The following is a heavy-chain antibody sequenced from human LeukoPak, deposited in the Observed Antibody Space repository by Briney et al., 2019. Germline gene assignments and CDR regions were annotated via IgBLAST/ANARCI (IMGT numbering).Heavy chain of an antibody. CDR2: ISWNSGSI. Sequence: PGRSLRLSCAASGFTFDDYAMHWVRQAPGKGLEWVSGISWNSGSIGYADSVKGRFTISRDNAKNSLYLQMNSLRAEDTALYYCGKDYNYGSGSYQAYYFDYWGQGTLVTVSS. CDR3: GKDYNYGSGSYQAYYFDY. J-gene: IGHJ4*02. D-gene: IGHD3-10*01. V-gene: IGHV3-9*01. CDR1: GFTFDDYA.